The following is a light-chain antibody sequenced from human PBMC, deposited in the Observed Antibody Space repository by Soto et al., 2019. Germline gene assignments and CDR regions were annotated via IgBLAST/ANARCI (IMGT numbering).Light chain of an antibody. V-gene: IGKV1-5*03. CDR3: QQYHTSPWT. CDR2: EAS. Sequence: DIQMTQSPSTLSASVGDSVTITCRASQRISYWLAWIQQKPGKAPKLLITEASNLEAGVPSTFSGSGYGTEFTLTISSLHPDDFASYTCQQYHTSPWTFGQGTKVEIK. CDR1: QRISYW. J-gene: IGKJ1*01.